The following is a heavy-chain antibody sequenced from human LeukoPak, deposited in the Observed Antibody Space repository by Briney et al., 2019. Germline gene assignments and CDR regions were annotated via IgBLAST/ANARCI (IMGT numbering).Heavy chain of an antibody. CDR2: IRYDGSNK. D-gene: IGHD3-22*01. Sequence: GGSLRLSCAASGFTFSSYGMHWVRQAPGKGLEWVAFIRYDGSNKYYADSVKGRFTISRDNAKNSLYLQMNSLRAEDTAVYYCARGLNYYDSSGYFPDAFDIWGQGTMVTVSS. CDR1: GFTFSSYG. CDR3: ARGLNYYDSSGYFPDAFDI. J-gene: IGHJ3*02. V-gene: IGHV3-30*02.